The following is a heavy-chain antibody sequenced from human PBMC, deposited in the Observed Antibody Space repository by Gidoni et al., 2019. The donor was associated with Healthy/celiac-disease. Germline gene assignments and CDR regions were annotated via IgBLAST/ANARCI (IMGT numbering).Heavy chain of an antibody. J-gene: IGHJ3*02. CDR3: AISGVSTSPDAFDI. V-gene: IGHV3-23*01. Sequence: EVQLLESGGGLLQPGGSLSLSCAASGFTFRSSAMSWVRQAPGKGPEWVSAIRGSGGSTYYADSVKGRFTISRDNSKNTLYLQMNSLRAEDTAVYYCAISGVSTSPDAFDIWGQGTMVTVSS. CDR1: GFTFRSSA. D-gene: IGHD2-2*01. CDR2: IRGSGGST.